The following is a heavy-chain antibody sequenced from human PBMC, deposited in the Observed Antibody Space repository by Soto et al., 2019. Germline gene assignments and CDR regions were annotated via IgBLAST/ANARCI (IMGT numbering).Heavy chain of an antibody. CDR1: GYPLIEFS. J-gene: IGHJ6*02. CDR2: VSAYNGNT. D-gene: IGHD3-16*02. Sequence: ASVKVSCKVSGYPLIEFSMYWVRQAPGQGLEWMGWVSAYNGNTNYAQKLQGRVTMTTDTSTSTAYMELRSLRSDDTAVYYCARAPLHYDYVWGSYRPKDYYYGMDVWGQGTTVTVSS. CDR3: ARAPLHYDYVWGSYRPKDYYYGMDV. V-gene: IGHV1-18*04.